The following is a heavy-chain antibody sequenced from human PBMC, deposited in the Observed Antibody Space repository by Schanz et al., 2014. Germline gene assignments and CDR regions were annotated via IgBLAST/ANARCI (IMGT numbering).Heavy chain of an antibody. CDR3: ARGGSMVQEINFAY. J-gene: IGHJ4*02. Sequence: QVQVVQSGAEVKKPGASVKVSCKASGYTFTDYGVIWVRQAPGQGLEWMGIINPSGGGTSYALRFQDRVTVTRDTSRSTFYMELSSLRSEDRAVYYCARGGSMVQEINFAYWGQGSLVTVSS. D-gene: IGHD3-10*01. V-gene: IGHV1-46*03. CDR2: INPSGGGT. CDR1: GYTFTDYG.